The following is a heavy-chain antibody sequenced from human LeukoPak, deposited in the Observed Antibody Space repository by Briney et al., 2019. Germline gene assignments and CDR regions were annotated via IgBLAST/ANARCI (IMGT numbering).Heavy chain of an antibody. J-gene: IGHJ3*02. CDR1: GYTFTSYD. CDR2: MNPNSGNT. D-gene: IGHD3-22*01. V-gene: IGHV1-8*03. CDR3: ARASYYYDSSGILRGAFDI. Sequence: ASVKVSCKASGYTFTSYDINWVRQATGQGLEWMGWMNPNSGNTGYAQKFQGRVTITRNTSISTAYMELSSLRSEDTAVYYCARASYYYDSSGILRGAFDIWGQGTMATVSS.